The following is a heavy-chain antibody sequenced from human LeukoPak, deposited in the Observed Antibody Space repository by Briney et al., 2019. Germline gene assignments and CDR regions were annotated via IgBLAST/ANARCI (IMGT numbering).Heavy chain of an antibody. J-gene: IGHJ3*02. V-gene: IGHV3-23*01. CDR2: ISGSGGST. Sequence: GGSLRLSCAASGFTFSSYVMSWVRQAPGKGLEWVSAISGSGGSTYYADSVKGRFTISRDNAKNSLYLQMNSLRAEDTAVYYCARPGGVVETPFVALDIWGEETMVTVSS. CDR3: ARPGGVVETPFVALDI. D-gene: IGHD3-16*01. CDR1: GFTFSSYV.